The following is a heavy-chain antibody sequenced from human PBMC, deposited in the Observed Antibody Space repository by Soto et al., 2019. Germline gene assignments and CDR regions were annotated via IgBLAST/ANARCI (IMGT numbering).Heavy chain of an antibody. CDR3: ARSGPYGDYDY. J-gene: IGHJ4*02. CDR2: IYSGGST. Sequence: GGSLRLSCAASGFTFSSYGMHWVRQAPGKGLEWVSVIYSGGSTYYADSVKGRFTISRDNSKNTLYLQMDSLRAEDTAVYYCARSGPYGDYDYWGQGTLVTVSS. V-gene: IGHV3-66*01. D-gene: IGHD4-17*01. CDR1: GFTFSSYG.